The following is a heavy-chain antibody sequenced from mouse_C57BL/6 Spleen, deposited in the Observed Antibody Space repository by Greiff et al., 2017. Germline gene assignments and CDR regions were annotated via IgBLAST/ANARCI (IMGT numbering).Heavy chain of an antibody. J-gene: IGHJ1*03. Sequence: VQLQQSGAELVKPGASVKISCKASGYAFSSYWMNWVKQRPGKGLEWIGQIYPGDGDTNYNGKFKGKAPLTADKSSSPAYMQLSSLTSEDSAVYFCAGYYCGSSRYWYFDVWGTGTTVTVSS. D-gene: IGHD1-1*01. CDR2: IYPGDGDT. CDR3: AGYYCGSSRYWYFDV. CDR1: GYAFSSYW. V-gene: IGHV1-80*01.